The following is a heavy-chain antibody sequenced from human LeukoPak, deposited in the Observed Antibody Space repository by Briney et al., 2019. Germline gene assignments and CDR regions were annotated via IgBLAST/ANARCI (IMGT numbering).Heavy chain of an antibody. V-gene: IGHV1-24*01. CDR3: ATDSPTPSTMVRGVIRA. D-gene: IGHD3-10*01. CDR2: FDPEDGET. CDR1: GYTLTELS. Sequence: GASVKVSCKVSGYTLTELSMHWVRQAPGKGLEWMGGFDPEDGETIYAQKFQGRVTMTEDTSTDTAYMELSSLRSEDTAVYYCATDSPTPSTMVRGVIRAWGQGTLVTVSS. J-gene: IGHJ4*02.